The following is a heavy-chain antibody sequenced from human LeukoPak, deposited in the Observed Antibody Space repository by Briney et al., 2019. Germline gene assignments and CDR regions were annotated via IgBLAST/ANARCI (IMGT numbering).Heavy chain of an antibody. CDR2: IYYSGST. CDR3: ARRKGSSWDPFDY. Sequence: SETLSLTCAVYGGSFSGYYWSWIRHPPGKGLEWIGYIYYSGSTNYNPSLKSRVTISVDTSKNQFSLKLSSVTAADTAVYYCARRKGSSWDPFDYWGQGTLVTVSS. D-gene: IGHD6-13*01. V-gene: IGHV4-59*01. CDR1: GGSFSGYY. J-gene: IGHJ4*02.